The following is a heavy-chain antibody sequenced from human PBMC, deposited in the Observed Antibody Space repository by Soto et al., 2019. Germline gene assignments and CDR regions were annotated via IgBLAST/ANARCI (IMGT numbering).Heavy chain of an antibody. CDR2: IYYSGST. CDR3: ASIVGATSGWFDP. Sequence: QVQLQESGPGLVKPSQTLSLTCTVSGASISSGDYYWSWIRQPPGKGLEWIGYIYYSGSTYYNPSLKSRLSMSVDTSKNQFSLKLSSVTAADTALYYCASIVGATSGWFDPWGQGTLVTVSS. CDR1: GASISSGDYY. V-gene: IGHV4-30-4*01. D-gene: IGHD1-26*01. J-gene: IGHJ5*02.